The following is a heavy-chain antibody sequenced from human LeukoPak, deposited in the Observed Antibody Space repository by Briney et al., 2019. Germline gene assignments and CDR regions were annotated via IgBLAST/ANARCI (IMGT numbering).Heavy chain of an antibody. CDR1: GFTFSSYG. CDR2: ISYDGSNK. CDR3: AKDLRAYSYGPPTDY. V-gene: IGHV3-30*18. Sequence: GGSLRLSCAASGFTFSSYGMHWVRQAPGEGLEWVAVISYDGSNKYYADSVKGRFTISRDNSKNTLYLQMNSLRAEDTAVYYCAKDLRAYSYGPPTDYWGQGTLVTVSS. J-gene: IGHJ4*02. D-gene: IGHD5-18*01.